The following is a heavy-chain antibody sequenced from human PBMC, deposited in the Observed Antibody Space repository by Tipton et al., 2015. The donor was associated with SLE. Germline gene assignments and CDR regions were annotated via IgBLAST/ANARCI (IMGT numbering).Heavy chain of an antibody. J-gene: IGHJ4*02. CDR2: FYTSEST. CDR3: ARALTSAQGFYFKS. D-gene: IGHD2-2*01. Sequence: TLSLTCSVSVSGVSISNFYWHWIRQPAGQRLEWIGRFYTSESTNYNPSLKSRKTMSVDTSKNQFSLKLSSVTAADTAVYYCARALTSAQGFYFKSWGQGTLVTVSS. CDR1: GVSISNFY. V-gene: IGHV4-4*07.